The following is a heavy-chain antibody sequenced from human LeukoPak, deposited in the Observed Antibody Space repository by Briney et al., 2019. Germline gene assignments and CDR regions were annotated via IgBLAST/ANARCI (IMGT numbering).Heavy chain of an antibody. J-gene: IGHJ4*02. CDR3: ARVIKDVYSSSWYFDY. CDR1: GFTFSSYD. Sequence: GGSLRLSCAASGFTFSSYDMHWVRQATGKGLEWVSAIGTAGDTYYPGSVKGRFTISRENAKNSLYLQMNSLRAGDTAVYYCARVIKDVYSSSWYFDYWGQGTLVTVSS. D-gene: IGHD6-13*01. CDR2: IGTAGDT. V-gene: IGHV3-13*01.